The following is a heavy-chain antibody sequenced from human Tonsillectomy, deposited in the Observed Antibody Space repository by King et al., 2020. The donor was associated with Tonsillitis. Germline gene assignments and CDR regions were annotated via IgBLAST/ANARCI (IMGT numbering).Heavy chain of an antibody. CDR1: GGSFSGYY. J-gene: IGHJ2*01. CDR2: INHSGST. D-gene: IGHD4-17*01. Sequence: VQLQQWGAGLLKPSETLSLTCAVYGGSFSGYYWSWIRQPPGKGLEWIGEINHSGSTNYNPSLKSRVTISVDTSKNQFSLKLSSVTAADTAVYYCARIPRRLRRTFSWYFDLWGRGTLVTVSS. CDR3: ARIPRRLRRTFSWYFDL. V-gene: IGHV4-34*01.